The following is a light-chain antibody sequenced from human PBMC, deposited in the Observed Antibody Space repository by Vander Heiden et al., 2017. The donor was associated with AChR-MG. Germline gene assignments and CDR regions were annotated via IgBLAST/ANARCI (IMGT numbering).Light chain of an antibody. CDR3: SSYTTSYIWV. J-gene: IGLJ3*02. CDR1: GSDVGGHNF. V-gene: IGLV2-14*03. CDR2: GVS. Sequence: QSALTQPASVSGSPGQSITTSCTGTGSDVGGHNFVSWYQQYPGKAPKRLMYGVSQRPSRVSIRFSGSKSANTASLTISGLQTEYEAEYFCSSYTTSYIWVFGGGTKVTVL.